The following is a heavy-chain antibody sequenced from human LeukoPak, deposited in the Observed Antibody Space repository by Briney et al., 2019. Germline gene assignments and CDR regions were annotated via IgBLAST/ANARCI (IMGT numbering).Heavy chain of an antibody. D-gene: IGHD3-22*01. Sequence: PGGSLRLSCAASGFTFSSYAMSWVRQAPGKGLEWVSAISGSGGSTYYADSVKGRFTISRDNSKNTLYLQMNSLRAEDTAVYYCAKETGGSSGYERASYYFDYWGQGTLVTVSS. CDR2: ISGSGGST. CDR3: AKETGGSSGYERASYYFDY. CDR1: GFTFSSYA. J-gene: IGHJ4*02. V-gene: IGHV3-23*01.